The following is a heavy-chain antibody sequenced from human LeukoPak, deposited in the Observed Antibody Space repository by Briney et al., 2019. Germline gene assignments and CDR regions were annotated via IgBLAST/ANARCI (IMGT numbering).Heavy chain of an antibody. D-gene: IGHD3-10*01. Sequence: SQTLSLTCTVSGGSVSSGGYYWSWIRQSPGKGLEWIGYIYHSGSTYYNPSLKSRVTISIDRSKNQFSLKLSSVTAADTAMYYCAREYGSGGFDSWGQGTLVTDSS. CDR2: IYHSGST. V-gene: IGHV4-30-2*06. CDR1: GGSVSSGGYY. J-gene: IGHJ4*02. CDR3: AREYGSGGFDS.